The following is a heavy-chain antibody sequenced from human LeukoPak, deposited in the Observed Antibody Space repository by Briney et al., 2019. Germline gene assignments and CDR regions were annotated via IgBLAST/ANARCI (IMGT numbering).Heavy chain of an antibody. CDR1: GGSFSGYY. CDR3: ARLPSTVVTPVFALSWYYYYYMDV. V-gene: IGHV4-34*01. J-gene: IGHJ6*03. Sequence: SETLSLTCAVYGGSFSGYYWSWIRQPPGKGLEWIREINHSGSTNYNPSLKSRVTISVDTSKNQFSLKLSSVTAADTAVYYCARLPSTVVTPVFALSWYYYYYMDVWGKGTTVTVSS. CDR2: INHSGST. D-gene: IGHD4-23*01.